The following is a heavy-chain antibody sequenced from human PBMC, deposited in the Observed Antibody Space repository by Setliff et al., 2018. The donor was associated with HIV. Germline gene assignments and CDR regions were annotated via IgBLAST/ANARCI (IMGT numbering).Heavy chain of an antibody. V-gene: IGHV1-46*01. CDR3: ARDSGTVVGATGPGY. D-gene: IGHD1-26*01. J-gene: IGHJ4*02. CDR1: GYTFSRYY. Sequence: ASVKVSCKASGYTFSRYYMHWVRQAPGQGLEWMGIINPSGGGTSYAQKFQGRVTITRDTSASTAYMELSSLRSEDTAVYYCARDSGTVVGATGPGYWGQGTLVTVSS. CDR2: INPSGGGT.